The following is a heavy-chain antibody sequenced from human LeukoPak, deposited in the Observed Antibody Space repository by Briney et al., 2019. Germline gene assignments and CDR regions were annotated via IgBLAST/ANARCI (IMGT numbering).Heavy chain of an antibody. CDR2: ISWNSGSI. Sequence: GRSLRLSCAASGFTFDDYAMHWVRQAPGKGLEWVSGISWNSGSIGYADSVKGRFTISRDNAKNSLYLQMNSLRAGDTALYYCAKEEVVATIFGRGFDYWGQGTLVTVSS. D-gene: IGHD5-12*01. CDR1: GFTFDDYA. V-gene: IGHV3-9*01. J-gene: IGHJ4*02. CDR3: AKEEVVATIFGRGFDY.